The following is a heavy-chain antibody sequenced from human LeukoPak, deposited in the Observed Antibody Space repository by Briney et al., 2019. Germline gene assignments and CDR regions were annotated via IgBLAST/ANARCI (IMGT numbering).Heavy chain of an antibody. CDR3: ARYCSSTSCNDAFDI. D-gene: IGHD2-2*01. V-gene: IGHV3-7*01. Sequence: GESLKISCAASGFTFSNYWMSWVRQAPGKGLEWVANIHRDGSEKYYVDSVKGRFTISRDNAKNSLYLQMNSLRAEDTAVYYCARYCSSTSCNDAFDIWGQGTMVTVSS. CDR2: IHRDGSEK. J-gene: IGHJ3*02. CDR1: GFTFSNYW.